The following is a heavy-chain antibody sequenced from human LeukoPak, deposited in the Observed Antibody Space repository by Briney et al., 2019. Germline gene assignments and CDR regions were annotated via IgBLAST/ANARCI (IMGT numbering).Heavy chain of an antibody. D-gene: IGHD3-16*01. CDR3: ARTFDYDYVFDC. CDR2: IYYSGST. J-gene: IGHJ4*02. CDR1: GGSISSYY. Sequence: PSETLSLTCTVSGGSISSYYWSWIRQPPGKGLEWIGYIYYSGSTNYNPSLKSRVTISVDTSKNQFSLKLSSVTAADTAVYYCARTFDYDYVFDCSGQGTLVTVSS. V-gene: IGHV4-59*08.